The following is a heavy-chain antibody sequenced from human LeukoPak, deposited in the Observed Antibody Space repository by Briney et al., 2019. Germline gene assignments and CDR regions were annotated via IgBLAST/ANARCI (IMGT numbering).Heavy chain of an antibody. V-gene: IGHV3-53*01. J-gene: IGHJ6*03. D-gene: IGHD3-22*01. CDR2: IYSGGST. Sequence: GGSLRLSCAASGFTVSSNYMSWVRQAPGKGLEWVSVIYSGGSTYYADSVKGRFTISRDNSKNTLYLQMNSLRAEDTAVYYCARGSRSPYYYYMDVWGKGTTVTVSS. CDR3: ARGSRSPYYYYMDV. CDR1: GFTVSSNY.